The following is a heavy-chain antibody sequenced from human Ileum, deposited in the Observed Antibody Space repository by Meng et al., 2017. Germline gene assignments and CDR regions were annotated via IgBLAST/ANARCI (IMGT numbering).Heavy chain of an antibody. CDR1: GYTFTSYY. CDR2: INPSGGST. J-gene: IGHJ4*02. CDR3: ARDGFLVYYDSSGYPDY. V-gene: IGHV1-46*01. Sequence: GQLVQSGAEVKKPGASVKVSCKASGYTFTSYYMHWVRQAPGQGLEWMGIINPSGGSTSYAQKFQGRVTMTRDTSTSTVYMELSSLRSEDTAVYYCARDGFLVYYDSSGYPDYWGQGTLVTVSS. D-gene: IGHD3-22*01.